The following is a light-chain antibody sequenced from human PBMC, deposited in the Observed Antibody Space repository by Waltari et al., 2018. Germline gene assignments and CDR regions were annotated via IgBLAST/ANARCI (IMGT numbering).Light chain of an antibody. CDR2: HAS. J-gene: IGKJ1*01. CDR1: QNVGKY. V-gene: IGKV3-20*01. Sequence: EFLLTQSPGTVSVSPGEGVTLSCRASQNVGKYLAWYQQRPGQPPRLLIYHASNSAIGLPDRFSGSGSGTDFSLTISRLEPEDFAVYYCQKYVTLPATFGQGTKVEIK. CDR3: QKYVTLPAT.